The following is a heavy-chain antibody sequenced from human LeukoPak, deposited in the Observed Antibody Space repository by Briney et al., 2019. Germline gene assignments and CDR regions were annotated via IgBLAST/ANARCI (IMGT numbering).Heavy chain of an antibody. CDR3: ARSPSWSGYYTTYYFDY. J-gene: IGHJ4*02. D-gene: IGHD3-3*01. CDR2: MNPNSGNT. CDR1: GYTFTSYD. V-gene: IGHV1-8*01. Sequence: ASVKASCKASGYTFTSYDINWVRQATGQGLEWMGWMNPNSGNTGYAQKFQGRVTVTRNTSISTAYMELGSLRSEDTAVYYCARSPSWSGYYTTYYFDYWGQGTLVTVSS.